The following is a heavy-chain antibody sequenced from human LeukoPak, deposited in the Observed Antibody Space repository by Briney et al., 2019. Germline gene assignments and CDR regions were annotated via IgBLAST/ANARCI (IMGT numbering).Heavy chain of an antibody. CDR3: ARAVDSSAFSSFQH. Sequence: PSETLSLTCTVSGHSIINSFYWGWIRQPPGKGLEWIGSIYHSGATYYNPSLKSRVTISVDTSKNQFSLKLNSVTAADTAVYYCARAVDSSAFSSFQHWGQGTLVTVSS. CDR2: IYHSGAT. J-gene: IGHJ1*01. D-gene: IGHD3-22*01. CDR1: GHSIINSFY. V-gene: IGHV4-38-2*02.